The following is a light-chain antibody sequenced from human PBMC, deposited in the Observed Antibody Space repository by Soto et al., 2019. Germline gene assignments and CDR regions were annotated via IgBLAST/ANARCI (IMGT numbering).Light chain of an antibody. Sequence: EIVLTQSPGTLSLSPGERATLSCRASQSVSRGHLAWYQQKPGQAPRLLIYGASTRATGIADRFSGSGSGTDFTLTISRLEPEDFAVYYCHQYGNSPPSSFGQGTKLEIK. J-gene: IGKJ2*03. V-gene: IGKV3-20*01. CDR3: HQYGNSPPSS. CDR1: QSVSRGH. CDR2: GAS.